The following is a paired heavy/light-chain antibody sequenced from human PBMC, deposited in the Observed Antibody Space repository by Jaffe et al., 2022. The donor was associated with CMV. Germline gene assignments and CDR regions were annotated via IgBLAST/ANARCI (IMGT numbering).Light chain of an antibody. CDR1: QSISSY. CDR2: AAS. V-gene: IGKV1-39*01. CDR3: QQSYSGRT. J-gene: IGKJ1*01. Sequence: DIQMTQSPSSLSASLGDRVTITCRASQSISSYLNWYQQKPGTAPKVLIYAASTLQTGVPSRFSGSASGTDFTLTISSLQPEDFATYYCQQSYSGRTFGQGTKVEIK.
Heavy chain of an antibody. J-gene: IGHJ4*02. CDR1: GFTVSSNY. CDR3: ARSIVAAPTNEDYFDY. Sequence: EVQLVESGGGLVQPGGSLRLSCAASGFTVSSNYMSWVRQTPGKGLEWVSIIYSGGSTYYADSVKGRFTISRDNSKNMLWLQMNSLKAEDTALYYCARSIVAAPTNEDYFDYWGQGTLVTVSS. D-gene: IGHD6-13*01. V-gene: IGHV3-66*01. CDR2: IYSGGST.